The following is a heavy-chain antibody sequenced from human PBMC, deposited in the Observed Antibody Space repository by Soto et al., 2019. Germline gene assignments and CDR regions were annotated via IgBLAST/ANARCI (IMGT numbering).Heavy chain of an antibody. CDR2: VYHTGRT. CDR3: ARHCRVDTAMAIDY. J-gene: IGHJ4*02. V-gene: IGHV4-61*01. D-gene: IGHD5-18*01. Sequence: PSETLSLTCSVSGGSFKSGSYSWSWIRQPPGKGLEWIGYVYHTGRTSYNPSLKSRVSISMDTSKNQFSLNLDSVTAADTAVYYCARHCRVDTAMAIDYWGQGTLVTVSS. CDR1: GGSFKSGSYS.